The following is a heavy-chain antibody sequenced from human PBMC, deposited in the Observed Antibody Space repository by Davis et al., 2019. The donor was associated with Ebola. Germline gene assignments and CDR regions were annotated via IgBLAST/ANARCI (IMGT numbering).Heavy chain of an antibody. D-gene: IGHD1-26*01. J-gene: IGHJ3*02. CDR3: AKDTSNIWFDI. CDR2: LGLSGDT. Sequence: GGSLRLSCAASGFVFSSYVMSCVRRAPGKGLEWVSTLGLSGDTYYADSVKGRFTISRDNSKNTLYLQMNGLRVEDTAIYYCAKDTSNIWFDIWGQGTNVTVSS. V-gene: IGHV3-23*01. CDR1: GFVFSSYV.